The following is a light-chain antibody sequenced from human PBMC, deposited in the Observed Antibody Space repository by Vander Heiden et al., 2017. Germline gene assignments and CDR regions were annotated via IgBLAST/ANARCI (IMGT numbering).Light chain of an antibody. CDR2: GAS. V-gene: IGKV3-20*01. J-gene: IGKJ1*01. CDR3: QQYGNSPAT. CDR1: QSVSSSY. Sequence: EIVLTQSPGTLSLSPGERGTLSCRASQSVSSSYLAWYQQKPGQAPRLLIYGASSRATRIPDRFSRSGSRTDFTLTIIRVDPEDFAVYFCQQYGNSPATFGQGTKVEF.